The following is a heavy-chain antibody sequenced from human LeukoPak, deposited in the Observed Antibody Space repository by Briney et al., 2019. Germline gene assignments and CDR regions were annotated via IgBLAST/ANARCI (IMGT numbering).Heavy chain of an antibody. CDR1: GFTFSSYG. J-gene: IGHJ4*02. Sequence: PGGSLRLSCAASGFTFSSYGMHWVRQAPGKGLEWVAVMWYDGSNKYYADSVKGRFTISRDNSKNTLYLQMHSLRAEDTAVYYCARDEVTTPRDWGQGILVTVSS. D-gene: IGHD4-17*01. CDR3: ARDEVTTPRD. CDR2: MWYDGSNK. V-gene: IGHV3-33*01.